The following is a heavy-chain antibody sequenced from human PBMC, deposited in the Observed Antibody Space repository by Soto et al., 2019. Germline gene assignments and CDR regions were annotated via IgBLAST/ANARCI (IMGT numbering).Heavy chain of an antibody. Sequence: GASVKVSCKASGGTFSSYAISWVRQAPGQRLEWMGWINAGNGNTKYSQKFQGRVTITRDTSASTAYMELSSLTSEDTAVYHCASSATTADYYYGMDVWGQGTTVTVSS. D-gene: IGHD1-26*01. CDR3: ASSATTADYYYGMDV. CDR2: INAGNGNT. V-gene: IGHV1-3*01. CDR1: GGTFSSYA. J-gene: IGHJ6*02.